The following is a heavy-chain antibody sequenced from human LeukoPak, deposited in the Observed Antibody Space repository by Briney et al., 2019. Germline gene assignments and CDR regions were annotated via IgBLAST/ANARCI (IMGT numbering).Heavy chain of an antibody. D-gene: IGHD6-13*01. CDR1: GYTFTSYD. CDR3: ARASSGWYPGDRYYFDY. CDR2: MNPNSGNT. J-gene: IGHJ4*02. V-gene: IGHV1-8*01. Sequence: ASVKVSCKAPGYTFTSYDINCVRQATGQGLEWMGWMNPNSGNTGYAQKFQGRVTMTKNTSISTAYMELSSLRSEDTAVYYCARASSGWYPGDRYYFDYWGQGTLVTVSS.